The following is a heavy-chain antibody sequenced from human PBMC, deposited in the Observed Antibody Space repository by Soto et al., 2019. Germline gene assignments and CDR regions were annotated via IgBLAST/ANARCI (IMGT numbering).Heavy chain of an antibody. J-gene: IGHJ4*02. CDR1: GFTFSSYA. D-gene: IGHD5-18*01. CDR2: ISSNGGST. V-gene: IGHV3-64D*08. Sequence: GGSLRLSCSASGFTFSSYAMHWVRQAPGKGLEYVSAISSNGGSTYYADSVKGRFTISRDNSKNTLYLQMSSLRAEDTAVYYCVKAGAYTAVVTFDYWGQGTLVTVSS. CDR3: VKAGAYTAVVTFDY.